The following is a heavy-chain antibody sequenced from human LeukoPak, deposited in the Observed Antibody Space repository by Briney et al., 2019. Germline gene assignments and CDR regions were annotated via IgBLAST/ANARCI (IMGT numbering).Heavy chain of an antibody. J-gene: IGHJ4*02. D-gene: IGHD5-18*01. V-gene: IGHV3-7*01. CDR3: AREDTALVIAY. CDR1: GFTFSSYW. Sequence: QPGGSLRLSCAASGFTFSSYWMSWVRQAPGKGLEWVANIKQDGSEKYYVDSVKGRFTISRDNSKNTLYLQMNSLRVEDTAVYYCAREDTALVIAYWGQGTLVTVSS. CDR2: IKQDGSEK.